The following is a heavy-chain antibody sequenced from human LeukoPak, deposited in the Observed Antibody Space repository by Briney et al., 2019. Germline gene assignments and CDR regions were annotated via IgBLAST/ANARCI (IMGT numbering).Heavy chain of an antibody. J-gene: IGHJ3*02. D-gene: IGHD3-10*01. CDR3: ASGLWFGGNDAFDI. CDR2: INPNSGGT. Sequence: ASVKVSCKASGYTFTGYYMHWVRQAPGQGLEWMGRINPNSGGTNYAQKFRGRVTMTRDTSISTAYMELSRLRSDDTAVYYCASGLWFGGNDAFDIWGQGTMVTVSS. V-gene: IGHV1-2*06. CDR1: GYTFTGYY.